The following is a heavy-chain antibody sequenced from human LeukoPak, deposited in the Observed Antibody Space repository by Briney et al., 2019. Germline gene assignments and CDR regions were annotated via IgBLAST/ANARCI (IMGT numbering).Heavy chain of an antibody. CDR2: ISYDGSNK. Sequence: GGSLRLSCAASGFTFSSYAMHWVRQAPGKGLEWVVVISYDGSNKYYADSVKGRFTISRDNSKNTLYLQINSLRAEDTAVYYCARDQGGIQLWFRYWGQGTLVTVSS. CDR1: GFTFSSYA. V-gene: IGHV3-30*04. J-gene: IGHJ4*02. CDR3: ARDQGGIQLWFRY. D-gene: IGHD5-18*01.